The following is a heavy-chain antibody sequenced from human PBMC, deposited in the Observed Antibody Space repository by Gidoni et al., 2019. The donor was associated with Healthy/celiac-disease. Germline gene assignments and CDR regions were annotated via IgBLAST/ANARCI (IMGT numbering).Heavy chain of an antibody. J-gene: IGHJ4*02. D-gene: IGHD3-22*01. CDR3: ARGEDYYDSSGPDY. Sequence: EVQLVESGGGLVKPGGSLSISCAASGFTFSSYSMNWVRQAPGKGLAWVSSISSSSSYIYYADSVKGRFTISRDNAKNSLYLQMNSLRAEDTAVYYCARGEDYYDSSGPDYWGQGTLVTVSS. V-gene: IGHV3-21*01. CDR2: ISSSSSYI. CDR1: GFTFSSYS.